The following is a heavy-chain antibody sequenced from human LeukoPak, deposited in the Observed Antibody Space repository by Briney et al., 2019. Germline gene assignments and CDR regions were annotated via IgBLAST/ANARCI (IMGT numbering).Heavy chain of an antibody. J-gene: IGHJ4*02. V-gene: IGHV3-30*02. CDR3: AKDISRGLVPVAGVDY. CDR1: GFTFSSYG. Sequence: PGGSLRLSCAASGFTFSSYGMHWVRQAPGKGLEWVAFIRYDGSNKYYADSVKGRFTISRDNSKNTLYLQMNSLRAEDTAVYYCAKDISRGLVPVAGVDYWGQGTLVTVSS. CDR2: IRYDGSNK. D-gene: IGHD2-2*01.